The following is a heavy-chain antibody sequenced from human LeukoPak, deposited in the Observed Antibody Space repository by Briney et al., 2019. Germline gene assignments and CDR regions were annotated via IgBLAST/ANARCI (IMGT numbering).Heavy chain of an antibody. V-gene: IGHV1-2*02. CDR3: ARDGVGIVVVPAEDWFDP. CDR1: GYTFTGYY. J-gene: IGHJ5*02. CDR2: INPNSGGT. Sequence: ASVKVSCKASGYTFTGYYMHWERQAPGQGLEWMGWINPNSGGTNYAQKFQGRVTMTRDTSISTAYMELSRLRSDDTAVYYCARDGVGIVVVPAEDWFDPWGQGTLVTVSS. D-gene: IGHD2-2*01.